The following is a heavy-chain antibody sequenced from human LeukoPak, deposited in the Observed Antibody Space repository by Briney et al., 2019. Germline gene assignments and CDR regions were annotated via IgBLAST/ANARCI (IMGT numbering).Heavy chain of an antibody. CDR3: ARLRGDLAAAGMIIDAFDI. CDR2: INTNTGNP. Sequence: ASVKVSCKASGYTFTSYAMNWVRQAPGQGLEWMGWINTNTGNPTYAQGFTGRFVFSLDTSVSTAYLQISSLKAEDTAVYYCARLRGDLAAAGMIIDAFDIWGQGTMVTVSS. V-gene: IGHV7-4-1*02. D-gene: IGHD6-13*01. J-gene: IGHJ3*02. CDR1: GYTFTSYA.